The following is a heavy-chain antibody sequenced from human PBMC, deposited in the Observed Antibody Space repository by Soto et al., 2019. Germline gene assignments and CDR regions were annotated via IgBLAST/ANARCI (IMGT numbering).Heavy chain of an antibody. V-gene: IGHV3-30*18. J-gene: IGHJ4*02. CDR2: ISYDGSNK. CDR3: AKDKISTGMIVVVTPVDY. Sequence: GGSLRLSCAASGFTFSSYGMHWVRQAPGKGLEWVAVISYDGSNKYYADSVKGRFTISRDNSKNTLYLQMNSLRAEDTAVYYCAKDKISTGMIVVVTPVDYWGQGTLVTVSS. CDR1: GFTFSSYG. D-gene: IGHD3-22*01.